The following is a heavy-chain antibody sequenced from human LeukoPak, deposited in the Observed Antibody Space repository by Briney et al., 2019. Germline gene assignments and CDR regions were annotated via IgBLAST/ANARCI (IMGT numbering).Heavy chain of an antibody. J-gene: IGHJ5*02. V-gene: IGHV1-24*01. D-gene: IGHD4-17*01. CDR1: GYTLTESS. Sequence: ASVKVSCKVSGYTLTESSMHWVRQAPGKGLEWLGGFDPEDGETTYAQKFQGRVTMTEDTSTDTAYMELSSLRSEDTAVYYCATLHGDYEYSFDLWGQGVLVTVSS. CDR2: FDPEDGET. CDR3: ATLHGDYEYSFDL.